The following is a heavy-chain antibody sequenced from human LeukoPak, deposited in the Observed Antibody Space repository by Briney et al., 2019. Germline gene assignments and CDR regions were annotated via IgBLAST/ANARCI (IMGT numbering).Heavy chain of an antibody. Sequence: ASVKVSCKASGGTFSSYAISWVRQAPGQGLEWMGGIIPIFGTANYAQKFQGRVTITADESTSTAYMELSGLRSEDTAVYYCASLGTSSSWSDWGQGTLVTVSS. CDR2: IIPIFGTA. CDR3: ASLGTSSSWSD. J-gene: IGHJ4*02. CDR1: GGTFSSYA. D-gene: IGHD6-13*01. V-gene: IGHV1-69*01.